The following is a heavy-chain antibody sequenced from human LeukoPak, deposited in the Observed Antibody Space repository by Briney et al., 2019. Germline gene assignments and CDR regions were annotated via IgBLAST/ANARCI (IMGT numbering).Heavy chain of an antibody. CDR2: ISAYNGNT. J-gene: IGHJ6*02. D-gene: IGHD3-10*01. CDR1: GYTFTSYG. Sequence: ASVKVSCKASGYTFTSYGISWVRQAPGQGLERMGWISAYNGNTNYAQKLQGRVTMTTDTSTSTAYMELRSLRSDDTAVYYCARVGVTSRSYYYYGMDVWGQGTTVTVSS. V-gene: IGHV1-18*01. CDR3: ARVGVTSRSYYYYGMDV.